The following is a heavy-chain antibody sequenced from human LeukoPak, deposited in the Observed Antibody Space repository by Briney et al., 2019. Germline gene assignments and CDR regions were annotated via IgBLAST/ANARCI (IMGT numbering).Heavy chain of an antibody. CDR1: GGSFSGYY. V-gene: IGHV4-34*01. CDR3: ARGLVVVASGMDV. D-gene: IGHD2-15*01. Sequence: SEILSLTCAVYGGSFSGYYWSWIRQPPGKGLEWIGEINHSGSTNYNPSLKSRVTISVDTSKNQFSLKLSSVTAADTAVYYCARGLVVVASGMDVWGQGTTVTVSS. CDR2: INHSGST. J-gene: IGHJ6*02.